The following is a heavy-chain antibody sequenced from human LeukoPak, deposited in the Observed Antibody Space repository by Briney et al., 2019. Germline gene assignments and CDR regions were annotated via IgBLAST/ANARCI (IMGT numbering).Heavy chain of an antibody. V-gene: IGHV3-66*01. CDR2: IYRAGTT. J-gene: IGHJ4*02. Sequence: GGSLRLSCAASGFTVSDNYTSWVRHAPEPGLGWVAPIYRAGTTNADTVRGRFTISRETSKHMLSLQMSSLRAEDTTVYVCARAQGVKRQLWDYCFDYWGQGTLVTVSS. CDR3: ARAQGVKRQLWDYCFDY. CDR1: GFTVSDNY. D-gene: IGHD5-18*01.